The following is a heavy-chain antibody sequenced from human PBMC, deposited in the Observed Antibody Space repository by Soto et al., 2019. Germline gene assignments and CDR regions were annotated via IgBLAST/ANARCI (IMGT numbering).Heavy chain of an antibody. CDR2: ISYDGSEK. Sequence: GGSLRLSCAASGFTFSSYAMHWVRQAPGKRLEWVALISYDGSEKYYVETVKGRLTISRDNAKNSLYMQMNSLRAEDSDVYYCAREVGYRYGQEDDYWGQGTLVTVSS. CDR1: GFTFSSYA. D-gene: IGHD5-18*01. J-gene: IGHJ4*02. V-gene: IGHV3-30*07. CDR3: AREVGYRYGQEDDY.